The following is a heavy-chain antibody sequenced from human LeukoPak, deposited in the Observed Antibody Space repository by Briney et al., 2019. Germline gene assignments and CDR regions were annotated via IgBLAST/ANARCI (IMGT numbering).Heavy chain of an antibody. J-gene: IGHJ3*02. Sequence: SETLSLTCAVYGGSFSGYCWSWIRQHPGKGLEWIGYIYYSGSTYYNPSLKSRVTISVDTSKNQFSLKLSSVTAADTAVYYCARASSVWGRGDAFDIWGQGTMVTVSS. CDR3: ARASSVWGRGDAFDI. V-gene: IGHV4-31*11. CDR2: IYYSGST. CDR1: GGSFSGYC. D-gene: IGHD3-16*01.